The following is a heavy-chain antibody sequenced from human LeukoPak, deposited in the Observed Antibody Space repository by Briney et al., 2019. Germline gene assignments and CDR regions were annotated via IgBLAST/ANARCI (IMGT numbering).Heavy chain of an antibody. Sequence: SETLSLTCAVYGGSFSGYYWSWIRQPPGKGLEWIGEINHSGSTNYNPSLKGRVTISVDTSKNQFSLKLSSVTAADTAVYYCARGLWGSYYFDYWGQGTLVTVSS. D-gene: IGHD7-27*01. CDR1: GGSFSGYY. V-gene: IGHV4-34*01. CDR3: ARGLWGSYYFDY. CDR2: INHSGST. J-gene: IGHJ4*02.